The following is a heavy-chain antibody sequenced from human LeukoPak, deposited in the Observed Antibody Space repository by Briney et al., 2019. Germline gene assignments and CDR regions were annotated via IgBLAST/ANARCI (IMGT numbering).Heavy chain of an antibody. Sequence: KPSETLSLTCAVSGGSITSYYWSWIRQPPGKGLEWIAYIYYSGDTNYNPSFKGRVTISVGTSKNQFSLKLSSVAAADTAIYYCARQPSGTAAFDIWGQGTMDTVSS. CDR3: ARQPSGTAAFDI. CDR1: GGSITSYY. V-gene: IGHV4-59*08. J-gene: IGHJ3*02. CDR2: IYYSGDT. D-gene: IGHD1/OR15-1a*01.